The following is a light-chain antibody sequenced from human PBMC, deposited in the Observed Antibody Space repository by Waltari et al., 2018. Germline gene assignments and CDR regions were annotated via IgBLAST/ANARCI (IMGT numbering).Light chain of an antibody. CDR2: GAS. CDR3: QQSYTTPLT. V-gene: IGKV1-39*01. Sequence: DIQMTQSPSSLSASVGDRVTISCRASQSISLSLNWNQQKLGKATRLLIYGASSLQFGVPSKFSGSGSGTDFTLTISGLQPDDIATYYCQQSYTTPLTFGGGTKVEIK. J-gene: IGKJ4*01. CDR1: QSISLS.